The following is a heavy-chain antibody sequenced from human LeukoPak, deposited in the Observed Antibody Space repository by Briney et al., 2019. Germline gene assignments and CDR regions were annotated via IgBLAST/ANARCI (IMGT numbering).Heavy chain of an antibody. V-gene: IGHV3-73*01. J-gene: IGHJ5*02. CDR2: IRTKANTYAT. CDR3: TTSYSGNSWYDWFGP. Sequence: GGSLRLSCAASGFTFSGSSIHWVRQASGKGLEWVGLIRTKANTYATAYAASVTGRFTISRDDSKTTSYLQMHSLKTEDTALYFCTTSYSGNSWYDWFGPWGQGTLVTVSS. CDR1: GFTFSGSS. D-gene: IGHD6-13*01.